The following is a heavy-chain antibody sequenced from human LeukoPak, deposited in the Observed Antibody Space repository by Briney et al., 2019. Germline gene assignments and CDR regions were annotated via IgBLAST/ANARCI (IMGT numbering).Heavy chain of an antibody. CDR2: IHYTGST. CDR3: ARGWGYYDSSGYYARQLDY. CDR1: GGSISNNKYF. Sequence: PSETLSLTCTVSGGSISNNKYFWGWIRQPPGKGLEWIGSIHYTGSTHYNPSLKNRVTMSVDTSKNQFSVKLTSVTAADTAVHYCARGWGYYDSSGYYARQLDYWGQGTLVTVSS. J-gene: IGHJ4*02. D-gene: IGHD3-22*01. V-gene: IGHV4-39*01.